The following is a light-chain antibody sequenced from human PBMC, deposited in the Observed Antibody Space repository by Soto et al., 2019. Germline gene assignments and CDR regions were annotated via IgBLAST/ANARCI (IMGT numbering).Light chain of an antibody. CDR1: QSVSSSY. Sequence: LSPGERATLSCRASQSVSSSYLAWYQQKPGQAPRLLIYGASSRATGIPDRFSGSGSGTDFTLTISRLEPEDFAVYYCQQNGSSPFTFGPVTMMVIK. CDR3: QQNGSSPFT. V-gene: IGKV3-20*01. CDR2: GAS. J-gene: IGKJ3*01.